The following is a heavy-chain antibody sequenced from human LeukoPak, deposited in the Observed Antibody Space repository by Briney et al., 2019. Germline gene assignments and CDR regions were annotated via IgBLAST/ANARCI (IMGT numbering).Heavy chain of an antibody. CDR1: GFTFDAYA. J-gene: IGHJ4*02. Sequence: GGSQRLSCTASGFTFDAYAMNWVRQAPGKGLEWVSGLTNTGGTKYYADSVKGRFSISRDNSKITVSLHMNSLSADDTAVYYCARSAYLDSSGYYFDFWGQGTLVTVSS. CDR3: ARSAYLDSSGYYFDF. D-gene: IGHD3-22*01. V-gene: IGHV3-23*01. CDR2: LTNTGGTK.